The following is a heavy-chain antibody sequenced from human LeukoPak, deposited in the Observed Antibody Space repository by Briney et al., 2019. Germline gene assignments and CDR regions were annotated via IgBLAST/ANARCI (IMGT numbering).Heavy chain of an antibody. Sequence: GGSLGLSCAASGFTFSSYWKSWVRQAPGKGLEWVANIKQDGSEKYYVDSVKGRFTISRDNAKNSLYLQMNSLRAEDTAVYYCATDLANVGWFDPWGQGTLVTVSS. J-gene: IGHJ5*02. CDR1: GFTFSSYW. CDR3: ATDLANVGWFDP. D-gene: IGHD1-1*01. V-gene: IGHV3-7*03. CDR2: IKQDGSEK.